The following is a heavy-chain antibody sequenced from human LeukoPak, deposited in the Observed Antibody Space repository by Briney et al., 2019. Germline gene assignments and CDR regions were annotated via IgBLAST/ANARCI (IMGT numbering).Heavy chain of an antibody. CDR2: MNQDGSEK. CDR3: ATYTHWVAGDV. V-gene: IGHV3-7*01. D-gene: IGHD3-16*01. CDR1: GFTFSDSW. Sequence: GGSLRLSCGASGFTFSDSWMSWVRQAPGKGPEWVANMNQDGSEKAYVDSVKGRFAISRDNARNSLFLEMSSLRAEDTAVYYCATYTHWVAGDVWGQGTTVTVSS. J-gene: IGHJ6*02.